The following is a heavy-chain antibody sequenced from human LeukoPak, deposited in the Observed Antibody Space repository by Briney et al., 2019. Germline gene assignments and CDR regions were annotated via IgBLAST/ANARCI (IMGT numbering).Heavy chain of an antibody. CDR2: IYYSGST. V-gene: IGHV4-59*12. CDR3: ARGPAVTAPSHMDV. Sequence: PSETLSLTCSVSGGSIRSYYWTWIRQPPGKGLEWIGSIYYSGSTYYNPSLKSRVTISVDTSKNQFSLKLSSVTAADTAVYYCARGPAVTAPSHMDVWGKGTTVTVSS. CDR1: GGSIRSYY. J-gene: IGHJ6*03. D-gene: IGHD2-21*02.